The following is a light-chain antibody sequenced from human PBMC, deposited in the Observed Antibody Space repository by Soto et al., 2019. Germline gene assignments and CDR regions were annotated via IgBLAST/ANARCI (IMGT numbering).Light chain of an antibody. V-gene: IGKV1-12*01. CDR3: QQGNSFPLS. CDR1: QSITSW. J-gene: IGKJ5*01. CDR2: AAA. Sequence: DLQMTQSPSSVSASVGDRVTITCRASQSITSWLAWYQQKPGKAPKLLISAAANLQSGVPSRFSGSGSGTDFTLTIRSLQPEDFATYYCQQGNSFPLSFGQGTRLEIK.